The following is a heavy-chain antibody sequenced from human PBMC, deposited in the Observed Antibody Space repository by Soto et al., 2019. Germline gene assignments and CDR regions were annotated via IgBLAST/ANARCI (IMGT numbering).Heavy chain of an antibody. V-gene: IGHV3-33*01. CDR1: GFNFSSYV. CDR2: IWYDGGNK. Sequence: QVQLVESGGGVVQPGRSLRLSCAASGFNFSSYVMHWVRQAPGKGLEWVAVIWYDGGNKYYADSVKGRFTISRDNSKNTLYLQMNSLRAEDTAVYYCARDGQWLPRDGLRSSYYFDYWGQGILVTVSS. J-gene: IGHJ4*02. CDR3: ARDGQWLPRDGLRSSYYFDY. D-gene: IGHD6-19*01.